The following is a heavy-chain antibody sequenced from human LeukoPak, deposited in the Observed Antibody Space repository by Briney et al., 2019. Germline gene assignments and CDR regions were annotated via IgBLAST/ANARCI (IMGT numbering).Heavy chain of an antibody. CDR2: ISSSGSTI. Sequence: PGGSLRLSCAASGFTFSSYEMNWVRQAPGKGLEWVSYISSSGSTIYYADSVKGRFTISRDNAKNSLYLQMNSLRAEDTAVYYCARHTYYYGSGSYSDYNWFDPWGQGTLVTVSS. V-gene: IGHV3-48*03. CDR1: GFTFSSYE. J-gene: IGHJ5*02. CDR3: ARHTYYYGSGSYSDYNWFDP. D-gene: IGHD3-10*01.